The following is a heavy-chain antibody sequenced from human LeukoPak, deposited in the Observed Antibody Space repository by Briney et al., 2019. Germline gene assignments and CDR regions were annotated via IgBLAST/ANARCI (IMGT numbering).Heavy chain of an antibody. D-gene: IGHD2-21*02. Sequence: GGSLRLPCAASGFTFSSYSMNWVRQAPGKGLEWVSYISSSSSTIYYADSVKGRFTISRDNAKNSLYLQMDSLRAEDTAVYYCARDYRPYCGGDCYPTHFDYWGQGTLVTVSS. CDR1: GFTFSSYS. CDR3: ARDYRPYCGGDCYPTHFDY. CDR2: ISSSSSTI. J-gene: IGHJ4*02. V-gene: IGHV3-48*04.